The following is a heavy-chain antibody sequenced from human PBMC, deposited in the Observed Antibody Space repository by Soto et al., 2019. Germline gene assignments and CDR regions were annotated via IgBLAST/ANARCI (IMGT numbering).Heavy chain of an antibody. CDR3: ARDLLPLDFWSGYYPYYYYYGMDV. Sequence: ASVKVSCKASGYTFTGYYMHWVRRAPGQGLEWMGWIDPNSGGTNYAQKFQGWVTMTRDTSISTAYMELSRLRSDDTAVYYCARDLLPLDFWSGYYPYYYYYGMDVWGQGTTVTVSS. J-gene: IGHJ6*02. CDR2: IDPNSGGT. D-gene: IGHD3-3*01. CDR1: GYTFTGYY. V-gene: IGHV1-2*04.